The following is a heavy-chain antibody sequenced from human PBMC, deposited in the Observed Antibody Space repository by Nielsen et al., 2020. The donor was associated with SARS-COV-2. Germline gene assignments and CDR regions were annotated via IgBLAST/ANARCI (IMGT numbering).Heavy chain of an antibody. Sequence: GGSLRLSCAASGFTFSSYAMSWVRQAPGKGLEWVSVIHSDPSNTYYVDSVKGRFTISRDNSKKTLFLQMDSLRVEDTAVYYCAREETTVTSGWFDPWGQGTLVTVSS. J-gene: IGHJ5*02. CDR3: AREETTVTSGWFDP. CDR1: GFTFSSYA. CDR2: IHSDPSNT. V-gene: IGHV3-23*03. D-gene: IGHD4-17*01.